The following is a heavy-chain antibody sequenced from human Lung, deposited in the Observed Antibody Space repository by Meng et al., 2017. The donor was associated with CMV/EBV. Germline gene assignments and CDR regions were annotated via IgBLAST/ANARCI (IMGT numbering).Heavy chain of an antibody. CDR1: GYTFTSFD. CDR3: ARFWGSGYYYRY. CDR2: MKPNSGNT. Sequence: GQLVHPGAEMKKPWASLKVSCKASGYTFTSFDINWVRQTSGQGLEWVGWMKPNSGNTVSAQQLQGRVTMTTDTSTSTAYMELRSLRSDDTAVYYCARFWGSGYYYRYWGQGTLVTVSS. V-gene: IGHV1-8*01. D-gene: IGHD3-22*01. J-gene: IGHJ4*02.